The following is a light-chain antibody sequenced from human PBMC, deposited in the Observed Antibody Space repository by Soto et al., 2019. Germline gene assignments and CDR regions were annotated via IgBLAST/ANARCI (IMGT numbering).Light chain of an antibody. CDR1: SSDVGGYNY. J-gene: IGLJ1*01. CDR2: EVS. CDR3: SSYKRSSTLV. Sequence: QSALTQPASVSGSPGQSITISCTGTSSDVGGYNYVSWYQQHPGKAPKLMIYEVSNRPSGVSNRFSGSKSGNTASLTISGLQADDEAHYYCSSYKRSSTLVFGTGTKLTVL. V-gene: IGLV2-14*01.